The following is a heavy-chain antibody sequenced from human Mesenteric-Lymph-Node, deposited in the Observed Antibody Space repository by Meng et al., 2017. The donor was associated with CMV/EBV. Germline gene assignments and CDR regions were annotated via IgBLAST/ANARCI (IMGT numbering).Heavy chain of an antibody. Sequence: SETLSLTCAVYGGSFSGYYWSWIRQPPGKGLEWIGEINHSGSTNYNPSLKSRVTISVDTSKNQFSLKLSSVTAADTAVYYCARGFYDILTGEYYYGMDVWGQGTTVTVSS. CDR1: GGSFSGYY. CDR2: INHSGST. CDR3: ARGFYDILTGEYYYGMDV. J-gene: IGHJ6*02. D-gene: IGHD3-9*01. V-gene: IGHV4-34*01.